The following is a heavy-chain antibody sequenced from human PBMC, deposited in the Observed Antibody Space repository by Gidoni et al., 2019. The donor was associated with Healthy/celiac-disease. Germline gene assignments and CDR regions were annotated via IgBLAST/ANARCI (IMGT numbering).Heavy chain of an antibody. CDR3: ARDPSGVYGWFDP. V-gene: IGHV3-21*01. CDR1: GFTFSSYS. Sequence: EVQLVESGGGLVKPGGSLRLSCAASGFTFSSYSMNWVRQAPGKGLEWVSSISSTSSYIYYADSVKGRFTISRDNAKKSLYLQMKSLRAEDTAVYYCARDPSGVYGWFDPWGQGTLVTVSS. J-gene: IGHJ5*02. CDR2: ISSTSSYI. D-gene: IGHD3-10*01.